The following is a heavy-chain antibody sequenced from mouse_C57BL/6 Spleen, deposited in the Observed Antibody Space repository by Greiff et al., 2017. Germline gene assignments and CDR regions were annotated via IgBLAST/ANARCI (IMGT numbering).Heavy chain of an antibody. Sequence: ESGPGLVKPSQSLSLTCSVTGYSITSGYYWNWIRQFPGNKLEWMGYISYDGSNNYNPSLKNRISITRDTSKNQFFLKLNSVTTEDTATYYCARAYYGYDVNAMDYWGQGTSVTVSS. D-gene: IGHD2-9*01. CDR2: ISYDGSN. V-gene: IGHV3-6*01. CDR3: ARAYYGYDVNAMDY. CDR1: GYSITSGYY. J-gene: IGHJ4*01.